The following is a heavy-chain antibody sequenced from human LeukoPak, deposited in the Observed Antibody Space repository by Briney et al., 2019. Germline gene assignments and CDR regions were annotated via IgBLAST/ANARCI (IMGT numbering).Heavy chain of an antibody. J-gene: IGHJ6*02. V-gene: IGHV4-59*01. CDR3: ARFYYGARRVYGMDV. CDR2: IYYSGSS. D-gene: IGHD3-10*01. Sequence: PGETLCLTCTVSGDPTSRYYPSWIRDPPWKGREWLWYIYYSGSSNYNPSLKSRVTISVDTSKNQFSLKLTSVTAADTAVYYCARFYYGARRVYGMDVWGQGTTVTVSS. CDR1: GDPTSRYY.